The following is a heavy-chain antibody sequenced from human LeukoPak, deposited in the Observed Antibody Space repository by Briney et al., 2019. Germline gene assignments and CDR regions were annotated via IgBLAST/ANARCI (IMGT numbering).Heavy chain of an antibody. CDR1: GYTFINYG. J-gene: IGHJ6*03. CDR3: AREKKLELDYYMDV. D-gene: IGHD1-7*01. CDR2: MNPNSGNT. V-gene: IGHV1-8*01. Sequence: ASVKVSCKTSGYTFINYGITWVRQATGQGLEWVGWMNPNSGNTGYGQKFQGRVTITADKSTSTAYMELSSLRSEDTAVYYCAREKKLELDYYMDVWGKGTTVTVSS.